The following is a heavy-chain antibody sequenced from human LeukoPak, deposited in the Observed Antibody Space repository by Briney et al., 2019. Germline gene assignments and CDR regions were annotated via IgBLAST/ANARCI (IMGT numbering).Heavy chain of an antibody. Sequence: PSETLSLTCTVSGGSIISSTYYWGWIRQPPGKGLEWIGSIYHSGSTYYNPSLKSRVTISVDTSKNQFSLKLSSVTAADTAVYYCARSAISPGRIGDCWGQGTLVTVSS. CDR2: IYHSGST. CDR3: ARSAISPGRIGDC. D-gene: IGHD1-26*01. V-gene: IGHV4-39*07. J-gene: IGHJ4*02. CDR1: GGSIISSTYY.